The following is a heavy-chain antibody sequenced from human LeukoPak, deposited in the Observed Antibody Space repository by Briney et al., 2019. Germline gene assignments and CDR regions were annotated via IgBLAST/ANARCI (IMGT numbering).Heavy chain of an antibody. V-gene: IGHV3-30*07. CDR1: GFTFSSYA. D-gene: IGHD2-2*01. CDR3: ARADQADAFDI. Sequence: GRSLRLSCAASGFTFSSYAMHWVRQAPGKGLEWVAVISYDGSNKYYADSVKGRFTISRDNAKNSLYLQMNSLRAEDTAVYYCARADQADAFDIWGQGTMVTVSS. CDR2: ISYDGSNK. J-gene: IGHJ3*02.